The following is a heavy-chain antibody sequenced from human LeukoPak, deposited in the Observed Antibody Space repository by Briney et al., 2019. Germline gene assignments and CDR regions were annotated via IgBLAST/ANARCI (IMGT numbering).Heavy chain of an antibody. Sequence: PSETLSLTCTVSGGSIGSGSYYWSWIRQPAGKGLEWIGRIYTSGSTNYNPSLKSRVTISVDTSKNQFSLKLSSVTAADTAVYYCASTSAYYYDSSGYYYHFDYWGQGTLVTVSS. J-gene: IGHJ4*02. CDR1: GGSIGSGSYY. CDR3: ASTSAYYYDSSGYYYHFDY. CDR2: IYTSGST. V-gene: IGHV4-61*02. D-gene: IGHD3-22*01.